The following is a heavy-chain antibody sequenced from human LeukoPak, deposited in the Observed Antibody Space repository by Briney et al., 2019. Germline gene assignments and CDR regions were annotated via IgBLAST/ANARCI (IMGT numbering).Heavy chain of an antibody. CDR1: GGSISSSNW. Sequence: SETLSLTCAVSGGSISSSNWWSWVRQPPGKGLEWIGEIYHSGSTNYNPSLKSRVTISVDKSKNQFSLKLTSVTAADTAVYYCARGPYCSGGSCHFDYWGQGTLVTVSS. J-gene: IGHJ4*02. CDR2: IYHSGST. D-gene: IGHD2-15*01. CDR3: ARGPYCSGGSCHFDY. V-gene: IGHV4-4*02.